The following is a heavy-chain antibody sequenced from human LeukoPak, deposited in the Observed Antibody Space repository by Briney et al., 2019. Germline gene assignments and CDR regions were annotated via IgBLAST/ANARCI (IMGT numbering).Heavy chain of an antibody. J-gene: IGHJ6*04. CDR2: IWYDGSNK. D-gene: IGHD3-10*01. CDR1: GFTFSSYG. V-gene: IGHV3-33*01. Sequence: PGRSLRLSCAASGFTFSSYGMYWVRQAPGKGLEWVAVIWYDGSNKYYADSVKGRFTISRDNSKNTLYLQMNSLRAEDTAVYYCARDRYGSGSRYYYGMDVWGKGTTVTVSS. CDR3: ARDRYGSGSRYYYGMDV.